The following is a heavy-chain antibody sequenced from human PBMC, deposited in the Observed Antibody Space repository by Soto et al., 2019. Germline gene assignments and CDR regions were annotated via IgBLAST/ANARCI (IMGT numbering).Heavy chain of an antibody. CDR3: ATSQKGYNWNYFDH. J-gene: IGHJ4*02. CDR1: GDSISSVNW. D-gene: IGHD1-20*01. V-gene: IGHV4-38-2*01. CDR2: VFYTGFT. Sequence: SETLSLTCAVSGDSISSVNWWSWIRQPPGKGLEWIGSVFYTGFTSYNPSLESRVSVSVDTSKSQFSLKLSAVTAADTAVYYCATSQKGYNWNYFDHWGQGALVTVSS.